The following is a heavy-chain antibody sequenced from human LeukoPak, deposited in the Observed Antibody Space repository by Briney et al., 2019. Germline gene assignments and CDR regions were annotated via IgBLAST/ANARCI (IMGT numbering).Heavy chain of an antibody. CDR2: IYYSGST. D-gene: IGHD3-3*01. Sequence: PSETLSLTCTVSGGSISSSSYYWGWIRQPPGKGLEWIGSIYYSGSTCYNPSLKSRVTISVDTSKNQFSLKLSSVTAADTAVYYCARQVQITIFGVVIPTGFDPWGQGTLVTVSS. CDR1: GGSISSSSYY. CDR3: ARQVQITIFGVVIPTGFDP. V-gene: IGHV4-39*01. J-gene: IGHJ5*02.